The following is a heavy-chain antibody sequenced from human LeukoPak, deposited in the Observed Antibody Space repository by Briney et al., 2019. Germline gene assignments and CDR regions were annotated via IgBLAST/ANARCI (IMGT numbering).Heavy chain of an antibody. CDR1: GGSFSGYY. CDR2: INHSGST. J-gene: IGHJ4*02. D-gene: IGHD3-22*01. CDR3: ARADMIVVVTYDY. V-gene: IGHV4-34*01. Sequence: KPSETLSLTCAVYGGSFSGYYWSWIRQPPGKGLEWIGEINHSGSTNCNPSLKSRVTISVDTSKNQFSLKLSSVTAADTAVYYCARADMIVVVTYDYWGQGTLVTVSS.